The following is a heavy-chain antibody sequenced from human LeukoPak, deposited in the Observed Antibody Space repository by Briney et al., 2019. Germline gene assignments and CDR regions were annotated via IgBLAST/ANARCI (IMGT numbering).Heavy chain of an antibody. CDR1: GFTFSDYY. J-gene: IGHJ6*02. D-gene: IGHD2-2*01. Sequence: PGGSLRLSCAASGFTFSDYYMSWIRQAPGKGLEWVSGISWNSGSIGYADSVKGRFTISRDNAKNSLYLQMNSLRAEDTALYYCAKDIYVQLLAGMDVWGQGTTVTVSS. CDR3: AKDIYVQLLAGMDV. CDR2: ISWNSGSI. V-gene: IGHV3-9*01.